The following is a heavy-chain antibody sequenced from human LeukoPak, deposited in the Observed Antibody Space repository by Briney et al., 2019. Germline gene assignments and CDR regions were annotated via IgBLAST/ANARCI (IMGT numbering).Heavy chain of an antibody. CDR1: GGTFSSYA. J-gene: IGHJ5*02. D-gene: IGHD3-22*01. Sequence: SVKVSCKASGGTFSSYAISWVRQAPGQGLEWMGGIIPIFGTANYAQKFQGRVTITADESTSTAYMELSSLRSEDTAVYYCAREGAWDSSGYFQYNWFDPWGQGTLVAVSS. V-gene: IGHV1-69*13. CDR3: AREGAWDSSGYFQYNWFDP. CDR2: IIPIFGTA.